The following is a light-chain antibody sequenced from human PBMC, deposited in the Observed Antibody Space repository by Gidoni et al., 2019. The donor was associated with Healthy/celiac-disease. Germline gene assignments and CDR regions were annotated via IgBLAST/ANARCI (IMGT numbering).Light chain of an antibody. V-gene: IGKV3-20*01. CDR3: QQYGSSLLT. Sequence: ENVLTPSPGTLSLSPGERATLSCRASQSVSSSYLSWYQQKPGQAPRLLIYGASSRATGIPDRFSGSGSGTDFTLTISRLEPEDFAVYYCQQYGSSLLTFGGGTKVEIK. J-gene: IGKJ4*01. CDR1: QSVSSSY. CDR2: GAS.